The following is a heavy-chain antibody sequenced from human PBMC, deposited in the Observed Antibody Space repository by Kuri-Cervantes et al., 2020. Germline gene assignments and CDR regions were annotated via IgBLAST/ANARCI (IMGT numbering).Heavy chain of an antibody. V-gene: IGHV3-7*01. D-gene: IGHD1-1*01. J-gene: IGHJ3*02. CDR2: IKEDGGRN. Sequence: GGSLRLSCAASGFTLTNYWMSWVRQAPGQGLEWVANIKEDGGRNFYVDSVKGRFTITRDNAKSSLYLQMNSLRADDTAVYYCARVNVNDALDTWAQGTMVTVSS. CDR1: GFTLTNYW. CDR3: ARVNVNDALDT.